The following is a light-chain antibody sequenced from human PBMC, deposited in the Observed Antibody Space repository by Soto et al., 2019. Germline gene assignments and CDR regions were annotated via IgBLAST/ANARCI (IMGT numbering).Light chain of an antibody. CDR2: AAS. J-gene: IGKJ2*01. Sequence: DIQMTQSPSSLSASVGDRVTITCRARQSIYSSLNWYHQKPGKAPKLLIYAASNLQSGVPSRFSGSGSGTEFTLSISSPQPEDFATYNCHQWYSVPYSFGQGTKLEI. CDR1: QSIYSS. V-gene: IGKV1-39*01. CDR3: HQWYSVPYS.